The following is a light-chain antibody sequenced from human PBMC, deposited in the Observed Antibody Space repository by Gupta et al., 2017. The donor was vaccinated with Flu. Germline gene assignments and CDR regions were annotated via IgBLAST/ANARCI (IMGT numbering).Light chain of an antibody. CDR1: QSVSSD. V-gene: IGKV3-11*01. J-gene: IGKJ3*01. CDR3: QQRSNWPPVFT. Sequence: TLSLSPGERATLSCRGSQSVSSDLAWYQQKTGQAPRILIYDASNRATGSPARCSGSGSGTEFXLTISSXEPEDFAVYYCQQRSNWPPVFTFGXGTKVEIK. CDR2: DAS.